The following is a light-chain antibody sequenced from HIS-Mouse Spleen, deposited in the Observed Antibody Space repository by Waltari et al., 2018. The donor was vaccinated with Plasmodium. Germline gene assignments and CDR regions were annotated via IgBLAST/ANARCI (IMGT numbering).Light chain of an antibody. J-gene: IGLJ2*01. CDR1: SSDVGGYNY. V-gene: IGLV2-14*03. CDR3: SSYTSSSTHVV. Sequence: QSALTQPASVSGSPGQSITISCPGTSSDVGGYNYVSWYQQHPGNAPKLMIYDVSNRPSGVSNRFSGSKSGNTASLTISGLQAEDEADYYCSSYTSSSTHVVFGGGTKLTVL. CDR2: DVS.